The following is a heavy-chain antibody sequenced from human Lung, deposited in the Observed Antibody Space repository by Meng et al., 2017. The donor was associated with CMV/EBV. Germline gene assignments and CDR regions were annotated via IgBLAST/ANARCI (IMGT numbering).Heavy chain of an antibody. CDR1: GGSISSGGYY. V-gene: IGHV4-31*03. Sequence: TLSLXXTVSGGSISSGGYYWSWIRQHPGKGLEWIGYIYYSGSTYYNPSLKSRVTISVDTSKNQFSLKLSSVTAADTAVYYCARYCSSTSCRNRYFDLWGRGTXVTVSS. J-gene: IGHJ2*01. CDR3: ARYCSSTSCRNRYFDL. CDR2: IYYSGST. D-gene: IGHD2-2*01.